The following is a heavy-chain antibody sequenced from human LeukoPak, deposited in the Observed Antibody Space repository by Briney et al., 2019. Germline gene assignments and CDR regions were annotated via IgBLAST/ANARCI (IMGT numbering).Heavy chain of an antibody. CDR3: ARDPVDTSMRGCLDY. CDR1: GGTFSSYA. J-gene: IGHJ4*02. D-gene: IGHD5-18*01. Sequence: ASVKVSCKASGGTFSSYAISWVRQAPGQGLEWMGGIIPIFGTANYAQKFQGRVTITADESTSTAYMELSSLRSEDTAVYYCARDPVDTSMRGCLDYWGQGTLVTVSS. CDR2: IIPIFGTA. V-gene: IGHV1-69*13.